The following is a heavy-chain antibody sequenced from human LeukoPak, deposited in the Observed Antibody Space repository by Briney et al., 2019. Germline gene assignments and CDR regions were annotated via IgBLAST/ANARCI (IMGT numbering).Heavy chain of an antibody. Sequence: SETLSLTCAVYGGSFSGYYWSWIRQPPGKGLEWIGEVNHSGSTNYNPSLKSRVTISVDTSKNQFSLKLSSVTAADTAVYYCARKYNWFDPWGQGTLVTVSS. CDR1: GGSFSGYY. CDR3: ARKYNWFDP. J-gene: IGHJ5*02. V-gene: IGHV4-34*01. CDR2: VNHSGST.